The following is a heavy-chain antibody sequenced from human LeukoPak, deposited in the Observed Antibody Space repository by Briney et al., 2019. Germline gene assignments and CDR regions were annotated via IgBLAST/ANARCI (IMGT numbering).Heavy chain of an antibody. CDR1: GFSFSGTW. J-gene: IGHJ4*02. Sequence: GGSLRLSCATSGFSFSGTWMTWVRQAPGKGLEWVSSISSSSSYIYYADSVKGRFTISRDNAKNSLYLQMNSLRAEDTAVYYCARELRSIAVVVDYWGQGTLVTVSS. D-gene: IGHD6-19*01. CDR3: ARELRSIAVVVDY. CDR2: ISSSSSYI. V-gene: IGHV3-21*01.